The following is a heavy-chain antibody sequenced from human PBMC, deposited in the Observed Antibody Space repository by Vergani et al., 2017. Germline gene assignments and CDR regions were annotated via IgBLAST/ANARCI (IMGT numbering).Heavy chain of an antibody. CDR2: INPDNGGT. J-gene: IGHJ5*02. CDR3: ARDHPYSSRHNWFDP. CDR1: GYSFTGYF. V-gene: IGHV1-2*02. Sequence: QVQLVQSGAEVKKSGASVKVSCKASGYSFTGYFIHWVRLASGQGLEWMGWINPDNGGTNYAQKFQGRVTMTSDTSITTAYMHLSSLGSDDTAVYYCARDHPYSSRHNWFDPWGQGTLVTVSS. D-gene: IGHD6-19*01.